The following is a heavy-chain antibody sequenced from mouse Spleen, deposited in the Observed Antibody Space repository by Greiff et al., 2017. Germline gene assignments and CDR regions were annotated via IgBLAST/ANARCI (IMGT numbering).Heavy chain of an antibody. CDR1: GYAFSSSW. J-gene: IGHJ2*01. CDR2: FYPGDGDT. D-gene: IGHD1-1*02. Sequence: QVQLQQSGPELVKPGASVKISCKASGYAFSSSWMNWVQQRPGKGLEWIGRFYPGDGDTNYNGKFKGKATLTADKSSSTAYMQLSSLTSEDSAVYFCARWWTGDYWGQGTTLTVSS. V-gene: IGHV1-82*01. CDR3: ARWWTGDY.